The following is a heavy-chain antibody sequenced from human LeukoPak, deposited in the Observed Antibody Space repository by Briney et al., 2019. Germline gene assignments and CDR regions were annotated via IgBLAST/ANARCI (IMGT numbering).Heavy chain of an antibody. Sequence: PGGSLRLSCAASGFTFSDHWMSWVRQAPGKGLEWVANIKQDESKRYYVDSVKGRVTISRDNAKNSLYLQINSLRAEDTAVYYCAREASLYCSGNDCYWAFDRWGQGTLVTVSS. CDR2: IKQDESKR. D-gene: IGHD2-15*01. J-gene: IGHJ5*02. CDR1: GFTFSDHW. CDR3: AREASLYCSGNDCYWAFDR. V-gene: IGHV3-7*01.